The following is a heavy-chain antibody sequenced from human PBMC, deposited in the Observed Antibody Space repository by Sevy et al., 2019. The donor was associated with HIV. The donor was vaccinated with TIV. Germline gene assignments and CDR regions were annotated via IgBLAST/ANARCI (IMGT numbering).Heavy chain of an antibody. V-gene: IGHV1-24*01. D-gene: IGHD6-6*01. CDR1: GYTLTELS. Sequence: ASVKVSCKVSGYTLTELSMRWVRQAPGKGLEWMGGFDPEDGETIYAQKFQGRVTMTEDTSTDTAYMELSSLRSEDTAVYYCAIPYSSSYGGAFDIWGQGTMVTVSS. CDR3: AIPYSSSYGGAFDI. J-gene: IGHJ3*02. CDR2: FDPEDGET.